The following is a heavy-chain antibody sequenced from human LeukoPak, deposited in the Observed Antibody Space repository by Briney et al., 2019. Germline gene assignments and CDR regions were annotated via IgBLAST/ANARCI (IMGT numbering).Heavy chain of an antibody. CDR2: NSSSGNTT. CDR3: ASYSGYYYGSGSYYYYMDV. Sequence: GGSLRLSCAASGFTFSDYYMSWIRQAPGKGLECVSYNSSSGNTTYHADSVKGRFTISRDNAKNSLYLQMNSLRAEDTAVYYCASYSGYYYGSGSYYYYMDVWGKGTTVTISS. V-gene: IGHV3-11*04. J-gene: IGHJ6*03. CDR1: GFTFSDYY. D-gene: IGHD3-10*01.